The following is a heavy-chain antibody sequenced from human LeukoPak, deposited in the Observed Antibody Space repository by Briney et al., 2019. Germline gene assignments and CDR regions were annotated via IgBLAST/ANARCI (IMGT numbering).Heavy chain of an antibody. CDR3: AHSYCSSTSCYPSYNWFDP. D-gene: IGHD2-2*01. V-gene: IGHV2-5*01. CDR2: IYWNDDK. Sequence: ESGPTLVNPTQTLTLTCTFSGFSLSTSGVGVGWIRQPPGKALEWLALIYWNDDKRYSPSLKSRLTITKDTSKNQVVLTMTNMDPVDTATYYCAHSYCSSTSCYPSYNWFDPWGQGTLVTVSS. CDR1: GFSLSTSGVG. J-gene: IGHJ5*02.